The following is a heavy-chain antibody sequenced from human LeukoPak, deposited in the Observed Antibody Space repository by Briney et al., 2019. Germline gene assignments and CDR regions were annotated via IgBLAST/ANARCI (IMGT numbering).Heavy chain of an antibody. D-gene: IGHD5-12*01. V-gene: IGHV4-34*01. Sequence: SETLSLTCAVYGGSFSGYYWSWIRQPPGKGPEWIGEINHSGSTNYNPSLKSRVTISVDTSKNQFSLKLSSVTAADTAVYYCARGLWWLRYYFDYWGQGTLVTVSS. CDR2: INHSGST. CDR3: ARGLWWLRYYFDY. CDR1: GGSFSGYY. J-gene: IGHJ4*02.